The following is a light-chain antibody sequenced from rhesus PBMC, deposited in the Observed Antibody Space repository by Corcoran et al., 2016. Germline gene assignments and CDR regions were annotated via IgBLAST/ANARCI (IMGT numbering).Light chain of an antibody. V-gene: IGKV1-22*01. CDR3: QQYSSRPWT. Sequence: DIQMTQSPSSLSASVGDTVTITCRTSQGISYWLAWYQQTPGKAPNLLFYKASRLRRGVPSRFRGSGSGTYFNLTISSLQSEDFGTDSCQQYSSRPWTFGQVTKVEIK. CDR1: QGISYW. J-gene: IGKJ1*01. CDR2: KAS.